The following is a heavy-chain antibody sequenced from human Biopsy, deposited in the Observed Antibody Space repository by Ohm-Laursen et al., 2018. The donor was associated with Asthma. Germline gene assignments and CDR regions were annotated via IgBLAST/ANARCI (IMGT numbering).Heavy chain of an antibody. CDR3: AREGGDYLSGYYYYYGMDV. J-gene: IGHJ6*02. V-gene: IGHV3-30*03. CDR2: ISYDGSNK. CDR1: GLTFRNYG. D-gene: IGHD4-17*01. Sequence: SLRLSCAASGLTFRNYGLHWVRQAPGKGLEWVAVISYDGSNKYYADSVKGRFTISRDNSKNTLYLQMNSLRAEDTAVYYCAREGGDYLSGYYYYYGMDVWGQGTTVTVSS.